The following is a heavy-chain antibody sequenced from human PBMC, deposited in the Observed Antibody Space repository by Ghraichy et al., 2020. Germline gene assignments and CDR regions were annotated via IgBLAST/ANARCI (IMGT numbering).Heavy chain of an antibody. Sequence: GGSLRLSCAASGFTFSSYGMHWVRQAPGKGLEWVAFIRYDGSNKYYADSVKGRFTISRDNSKNTLYLQMNSLRAEDTAVYYCAKTYCSSTSCWWDAFAIWATGTMSIVS. CDR2: IRYDGSNK. D-gene: IGHD2-2*01. CDR3: AKTYCSSTSCWWDAFAI. J-gene: IGHJ3*02. V-gene: IGHV3-30*02. CDR1: GFTFSSYG.